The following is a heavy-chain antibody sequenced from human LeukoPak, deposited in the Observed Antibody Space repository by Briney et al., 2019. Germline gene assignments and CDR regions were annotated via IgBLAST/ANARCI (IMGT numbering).Heavy chain of an antibody. D-gene: IGHD1-26*01. CDR3: ARHRIVGARRSLED. V-gene: IGHV4-4*09. J-gene: IGHJ4*02. CDR2: IYTSGST. CDR1: GGSISSYY. Sequence: SETLSLTCTVSGGSISSYYWSWIRQPPGKGLEWIGYIYTSGSTNYNPSLKSRVTMAVDTSKSQLSLRVRSVSVADTAVYYCARHRIVGARRSLEDWGQGTLVTVSS.